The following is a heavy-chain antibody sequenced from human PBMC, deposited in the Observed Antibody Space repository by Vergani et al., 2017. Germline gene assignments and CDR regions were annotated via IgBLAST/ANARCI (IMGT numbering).Heavy chain of an antibody. V-gene: IGHV3-30*18. Sequence: QVQLVESGGGVVQPGRSLRLSCTASGFTFSTYGMHWVRQAPGKGLEWVAVISYDGSNKYYADSVKGRFTISRDNSKNTLYLQMNSLRAADTAVYYCAKDGTGGVYLDYWGQGTLVTVSS. CDR1: GFTFSTYG. D-gene: IGHD1-26*01. CDR3: AKDGTGGVYLDY. J-gene: IGHJ4*02. CDR2: ISYDGSNK.